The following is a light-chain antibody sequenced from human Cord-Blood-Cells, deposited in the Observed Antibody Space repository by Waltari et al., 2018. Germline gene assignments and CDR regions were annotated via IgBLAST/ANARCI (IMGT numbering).Light chain of an antibody. Sequence: SYELAQPPSVPVSPGQTASITSSVEKCGHKNACWYQQKPGQSPVLVIFQDSKRPSGIPERFSGSNSGNTATLTISGTQAMDEADYYCQAWDSSNWVFGGGTKLTVL. J-gene: IGLJ3*02. CDR1: KCGHKN. CDR3: QAWDSSNWV. CDR2: QDS. V-gene: IGLV3-1*01.